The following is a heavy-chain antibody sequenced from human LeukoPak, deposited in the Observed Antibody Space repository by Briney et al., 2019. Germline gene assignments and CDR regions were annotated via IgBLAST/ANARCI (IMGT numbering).Heavy chain of an antibody. V-gene: IGHV3-48*01. J-gene: IGHJ4*02. CDR1: GFTFCSYS. CDR3: ASVTPSYYYGSGSGFDY. Sequence: GGSLRLSCAASGFTFCSYSMNWVRQAPGKGLEWVSYISSSSSTIYYADSVKGRFTISRDNAKNSLYLQMNSLRAEDTAVYYCASVTPSYYYGSGSGFDYWGQGTLVTVSS. D-gene: IGHD3-10*01. CDR2: ISSSSSTI.